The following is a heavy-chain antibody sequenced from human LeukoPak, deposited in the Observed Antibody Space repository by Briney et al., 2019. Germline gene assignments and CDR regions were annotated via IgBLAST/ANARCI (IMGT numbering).Heavy chain of an antibody. Sequence: GGSLRLSCAASGFTFSTFWMHWVRQAPGKGPVWVSRINIDGSRTTYADSVKGRFTISRDNAKNTLYLQMSSLRAEDTAVYYCATSPLDSRYYFDYWGQGTLVTVSS. CDR1: GFTFSTFW. V-gene: IGHV3-74*01. D-gene: IGHD6-13*01. CDR3: ATSPLDSRYYFDY. J-gene: IGHJ4*02. CDR2: INIDGSRT.